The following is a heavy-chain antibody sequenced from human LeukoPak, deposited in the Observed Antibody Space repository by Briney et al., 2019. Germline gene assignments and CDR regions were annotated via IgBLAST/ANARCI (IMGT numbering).Heavy chain of an antibody. J-gene: IGHJ4*02. V-gene: IGHV4-34*12. CDR1: GGSFSGYY. Sequence: SETLSLTCAVYGGSFSGYYWTWIRQPPGKGLEWIGEIIDTGSTTYNSSLKSRVTISVDTSKNQFSLSLDSVTAADTAVYYCARGLASGYPPIPFDYWGQGTLVTVSS. CDR2: IIDTGST. D-gene: IGHD3-3*01. CDR3: ARGLASGYPPIPFDY.